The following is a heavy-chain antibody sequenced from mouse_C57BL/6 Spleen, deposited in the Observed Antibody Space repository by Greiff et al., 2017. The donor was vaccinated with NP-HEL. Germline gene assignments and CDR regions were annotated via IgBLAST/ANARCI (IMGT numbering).Heavy chain of an antibody. D-gene: IGHD3-2*02. CDR3: ARGEAQVFAMDY. CDR1: GYTFTSYG. CDR2: IYPRSGNT. J-gene: IGHJ4*01. Sequence: VQLQQSGAELARPGASVKLSCKASGYTFTSYGISWVKQRTGQGLEWIGEIYPRSGNTYYNEKFKGKATLTADKSSSTAYMELRSLTSEDSAVYFWARGEAQVFAMDYWGQGTSVTVSS. V-gene: IGHV1-81*01.